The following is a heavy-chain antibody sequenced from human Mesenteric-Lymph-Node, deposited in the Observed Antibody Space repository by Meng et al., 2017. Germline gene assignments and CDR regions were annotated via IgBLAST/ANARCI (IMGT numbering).Heavy chain of an antibody. CDR1: GFTFRRYA. Sequence: EVRLVEPGGGPGKPGGSRGLSWAASGFTFRRYAMGWVRQAPGKGLEGVSAISGSGGSTYYADSVKGRFTISRDNSKNTLYLQMNSLRAEDTAVYYCAKEVEGATGWFDPWGQGTLVTVSS. CDR3: AKEVEGATGWFDP. CDR2: ISGSGGST. J-gene: IGHJ5*02. V-gene: IGHV3-23*04. D-gene: IGHD1-26*01.